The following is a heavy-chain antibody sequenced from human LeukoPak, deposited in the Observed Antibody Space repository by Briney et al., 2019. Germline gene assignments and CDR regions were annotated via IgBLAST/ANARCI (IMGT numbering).Heavy chain of an antibody. J-gene: IGHJ3*01. V-gene: IGHV3-7*01. D-gene: IGHD1-26*01. Sequence: GGSLRLSCAASGFTFRSYWMTWVRQAPGKGLEWVANTKEDGSQKYYVDSVQGRFTISRDNAKNPLYLHMDSLRAEDRAVYYCARIISGIYYGDAFDVWGQGTIVTVSS. CDR3: ARIISGIYYGDAFDV. CDR2: TKEDGSQK. CDR1: GFTFRSYW.